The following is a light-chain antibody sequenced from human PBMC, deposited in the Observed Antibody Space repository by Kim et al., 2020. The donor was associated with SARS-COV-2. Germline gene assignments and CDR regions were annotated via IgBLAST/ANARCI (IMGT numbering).Light chain of an antibody. CDR3: QVWDSSSDHRV. Sequence: AHGKTARSTCGGNNIGSKSVHWYQQKPGQAPVLVIYYDSDRPSGIPERFSGSNAGNTATLAISRVEAGDEADYYCQVWDSSSDHRVFGGGTRLTVL. V-gene: IGLV3-21*04. CDR1: NIGSKS. J-gene: IGLJ3*02. CDR2: YDS.